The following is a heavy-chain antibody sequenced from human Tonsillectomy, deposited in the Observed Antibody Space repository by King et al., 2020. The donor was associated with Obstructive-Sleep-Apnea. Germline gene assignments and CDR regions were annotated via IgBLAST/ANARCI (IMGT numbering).Heavy chain of an antibody. V-gene: IGHV3-7*03. D-gene: IGHD2-21*01. CDR2: IKQDGSEK. CDR1: GFTFSSYW. J-gene: IGHJ3*02. CDR3: ARVSSYLNEGNAFDI. Sequence: VQLVESGGGLVQPGGSLRLSCAASGFTFSSYWMSWVRQAPGKGLEWVANIKQDGSEKYYVDSVKGRFTISRDNAKNSLYLQMNSLRAEDTAVYYCARVSSYLNEGNAFDIWGQGTMVTVSS.